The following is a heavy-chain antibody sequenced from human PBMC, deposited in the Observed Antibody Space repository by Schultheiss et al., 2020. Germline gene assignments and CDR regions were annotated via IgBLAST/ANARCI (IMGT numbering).Heavy chain of an antibody. J-gene: IGHJ5*02. CDR3: AKGVELGGWLDP. V-gene: IGHV4-30-4*07. Sequence: SETLSLTCTVSGASISSGGYSWTWIRRPPGEGLEWIGYIYYTGRTYYDSSLESRVTISVDTSKNQFSLNLNSVTAADTAVYYCAKGVELGGWLDPWGQGLLVTVSS. CDR1: GASISSGGYS. D-gene: IGHD7-27*01. CDR2: IYYTGRT.